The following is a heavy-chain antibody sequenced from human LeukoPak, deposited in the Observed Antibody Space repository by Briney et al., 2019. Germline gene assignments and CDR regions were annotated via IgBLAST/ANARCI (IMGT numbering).Heavy chain of an antibody. CDR1: GFTFSSYG. Sequence: GGSLRLSCVASGFTFSSYGMHWVRQAPGKGLEWVAVISYDGSNKYYADSVKGRFTISRDNSKNTLYLQMNSLRAEDTAVYYCARDGAGFGELFGYFDYWGQGTLVTVSS. D-gene: IGHD3-10*01. CDR3: ARDGAGFGELFGYFDY. V-gene: IGHV3-30*03. J-gene: IGHJ4*02. CDR2: ISYDGSNK.